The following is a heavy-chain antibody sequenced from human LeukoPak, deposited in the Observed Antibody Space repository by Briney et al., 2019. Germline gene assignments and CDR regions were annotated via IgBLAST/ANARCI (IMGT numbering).Heavy chain of an antibody. V-gene: IGHV4-30-2*01. Sequence: SETLSLTCAVSGGSISSGSYSWSWIRQPPGKGLEWIGYIYPRGSTYYNPSLKSRVILSLDKSANQFSLKLSSVTAADTAVYYCARAEGGRGLQLWSVYYFDYWGQGTLVTVSS. D-gene: IGHD5-18*01. CDR2: IYPRGST. J-gene: IGHJ4*02. CDR1: GGSISSGSYS. CDR3: ARAEGGRGLQLWSVYYFDY.